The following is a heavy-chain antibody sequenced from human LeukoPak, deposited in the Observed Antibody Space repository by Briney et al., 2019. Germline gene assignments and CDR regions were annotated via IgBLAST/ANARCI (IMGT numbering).Heavy chain of an antibody. CDR3: AKDGAKDDRTGSLGHYFDY. Sequence: SETLSLTCTVSGGSISSSSYYWGWIRQPPGKGLEWIGSIYYSGSTYYNPSLKSRVTISVDTSKNQFSLKLSSVTAADTALYYCAKDGAKDDRTGSLGHYFDYWGQGILVIVSS. V-gene: IGHV4-39*02. CDR2: IYYSGST. CDR1: GGSISSSSYY. J-gene: IGHJ4*02. D-gene: IGHD3-22*01.